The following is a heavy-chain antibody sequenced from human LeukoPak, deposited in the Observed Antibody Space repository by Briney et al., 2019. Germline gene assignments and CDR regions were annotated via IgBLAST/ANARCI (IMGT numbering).Heavy chain of an antibody. V-gene: IGHV3-43*02. D-gene: IGHD2-8*01. CDR1: GFTFDDYA. J-gene: IGHJ4*02. Sequence: GGSLRLSCAASGFTFDDYAMHWVRQAPGKGLEWVSLISGDGGSTYYADSVKGRFTISRDNSKDTLYLQMNSLRAEDTAVYYCAKYRGSNGDYWGQGTLVTVSS. CDR2: ISGDGGST. CDR3: AKYRGSNGDY.